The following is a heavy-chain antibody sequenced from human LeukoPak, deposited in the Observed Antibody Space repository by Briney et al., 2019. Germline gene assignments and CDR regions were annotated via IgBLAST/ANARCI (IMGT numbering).Heavy chain of an antibody. Sequence: GGSLRLSCAASGFTFSSYTIIWVRQAPGKGLEWVSAIRGDGESTYYADSVKGRFTISRDNSKNTLYLQMNSLRAEDTAVYYCAKDYEGYCSGGSCLTFDYWGQGTLVTVSS. CDR2: IRGDGEST. V-gene: IGHV3-23*01. CDR1: GFTFSSYT. J-gene: IGHJ4*02. CDR3: AKDYEGYCSGGSCLTFDY. D-gene: IGHD2-15*01.